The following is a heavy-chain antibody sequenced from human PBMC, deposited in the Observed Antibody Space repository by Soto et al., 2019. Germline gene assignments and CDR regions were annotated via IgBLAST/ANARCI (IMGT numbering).Heavy chain of an antibody. CDR3: ARDSGYGILVVPAAPDV. J-gene: IGHJ6*02. CDR2: ISSSSSYI. D-gene: IGHD2-2*01. CDR1: GFTFSSYS. Sequence: GGSLRLSCAASGFTFSSYSMNWVRQAPGKGLEWVSSISSSSSYIYYADSVKGRFTISRDNAKNSLYLQMNSLRAEDTAVYYCARDSGYGILVVPAAPDVWGQGTTVTVSS. V-gene: IGHV3-21*01.